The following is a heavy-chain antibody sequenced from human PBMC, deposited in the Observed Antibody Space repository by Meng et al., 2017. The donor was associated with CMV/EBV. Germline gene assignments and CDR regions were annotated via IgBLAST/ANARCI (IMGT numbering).Heavy chain of an antibody. V-gene: IGHV3-21*01. D-gene: IGHD2-21*01. CDR3: ASRAYCGGDCFDAFDI. CDR1: GFTFSSYS. CDR2: ISSSSTYT. J-gene: IGHJ3*02. Sequence: GGSLRLSCAGSGFTFSSYSMNWVRQAPGKGLEWVSSISSSSTYTYYADSLKGRFTVSRDNAKNSLYLQMNSLRAEDTAVYYCASRAYCGGDCFDAFDIWGQGTMVTVSS.